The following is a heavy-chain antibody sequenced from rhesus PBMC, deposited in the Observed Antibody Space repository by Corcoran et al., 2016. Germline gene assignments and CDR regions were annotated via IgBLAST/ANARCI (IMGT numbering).Heavy chain of an antibody. CDR2: ISGSGGST. CDR1: GGSISSNW. D-gene: IGHD4-29*01. J-gene: IGHJ4*01. CDR3: ARALYGSNSEFDY. Sequence: QLQLQESGPGLVKPSETLSLTCAVSGGSISSNWWSWIRQPPGKGLEWIGRISGSGGSTSYNPSRQSRVTISTTTYKNQLSRKLISVTDADTAVYYCARALYGSNSEFDYWGQGVLVTVSS. V-gene: IGHV4-173*01.